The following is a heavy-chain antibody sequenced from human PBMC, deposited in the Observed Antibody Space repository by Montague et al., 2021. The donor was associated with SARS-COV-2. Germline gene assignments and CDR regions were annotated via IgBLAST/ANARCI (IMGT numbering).Heavy chain of an antibody. Sequence: SETLSLTCIVSGGSISSSYYCGWIRQPPGKGLEWIGSIYYSGSTYYNPSLKSRVTISVDASRNEFSLKLDSVTAADTAVYFCARRGYYDSAGYHWHLDLWGRGMLVTVSS. CDR3: ARRGYYDSAGYHWHLDL. D-gene: IGHD3-22*01. CDR1: GGSISSSYY. V-gene: IGHV4-39*01. J-gene: IGHJ2*01. CDR2: IYYSGST.